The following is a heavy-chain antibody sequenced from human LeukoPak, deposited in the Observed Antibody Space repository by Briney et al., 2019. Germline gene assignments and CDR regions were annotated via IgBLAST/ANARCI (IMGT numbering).Heavy chain of an antibody. Sequence: PGGSLRLSCAASGFAFGSYAMAWVRPAPGKRLEWFLAIRSSVGSTEPPHSVQGRFTISRDNSKNTLSLQVNSLRAEDTAVYYCARCDTTCYANAFYIWGQGTMVTV. V-gene: IGHV3-23*01. CDR3: ARCDTTCYANAFYI. CDR2: IRSSVGST. J-gene: IGHJ3*02. CDR1: GFAFGSYA. D-gene: IGHD2-2*01.